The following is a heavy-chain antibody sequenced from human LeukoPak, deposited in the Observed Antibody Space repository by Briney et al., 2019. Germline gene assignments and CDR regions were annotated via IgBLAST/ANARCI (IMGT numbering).Heavy chain of an antibody. V-gene: IGHV4-39*07. CDR1: GGSISSSSYY. CDR2: MHYSGST. D-gene: IGHD3-3*01. Sequence: PSETLSLTCTVSGGSISSSSYYWGWVRQPPGKGLEWIGSMHYSGSTYYNPSLKSRVTMSVDTSKNQFSLKLSYVTAADTAVYYCARVDVFGVVSSDYYYYMDVWGKGTTVTVSS. CDR3: ARVDVFGVVSSDYYYYMDV. J-gene: IGHJ6*03.